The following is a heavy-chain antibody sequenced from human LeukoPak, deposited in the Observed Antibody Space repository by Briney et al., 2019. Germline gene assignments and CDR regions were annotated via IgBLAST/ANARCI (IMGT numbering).Heavy chain of an antibody. CDR3: ARENNDFWSGSAANY. D-gene: IGHD3-3*01. V-gene: IGHV3-11*04. Sequence: GESLKISCAASGFTFSDYYMSWIRQAPGKGLEWVSYISSSGSTIYYADSVKGRFTISRDNAKNSLYLQMNSLRAEDTAVYYCARENNDFWSGSAANYWGQGTLVTVSS. J-gene: IGHJ4*02. CDR1: GFTFSDYY. CDR2: ISSSGSTI.